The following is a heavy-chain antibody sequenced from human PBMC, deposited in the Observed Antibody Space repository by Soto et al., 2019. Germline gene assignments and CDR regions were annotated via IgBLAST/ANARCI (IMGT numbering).Heavy chain of an antibody. CDR1: GYRFTNFW. CDR3: GKNYRGDSNDAFDI. CDR2: IYPGDSDT. V-gene: IGHV5-51*01. Sequence: PGESLKISCTGSGYRFTNFWIGWVRQMPGKGLEWMGIIYPGDSDTTYGPSFEGQVTFSADRSTSTAYLEWSSLRASDTAMYSCGKNYRGDSNDAFDIWGQGTLVSVS. J-gene: IGHJ3*02. D-gene: IGHD1-7*01.